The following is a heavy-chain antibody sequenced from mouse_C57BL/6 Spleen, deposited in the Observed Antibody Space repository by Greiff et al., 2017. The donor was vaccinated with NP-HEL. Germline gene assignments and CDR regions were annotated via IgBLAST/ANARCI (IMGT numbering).Heavy chain of an antibody. V-gene: IGHV1-26*01. D-gene: IGHD2-4*01. Sequence: EVQLQQSGPELVKPGASVKISCKASGYTFTDYYMNWVKQSHGKSLEWIGDINPNNGGTSYNQKFKGKATLTVDKSSSTAYMELRSLTSEDSAVYYCARSLYDDESWYFDVWGTGTTVTVSS. CDR3: ARSLYDDESWYFDV. CDR2: INPNNGGT. CDR1: GYTFTDYY. J-gene: IGHJ1*03.